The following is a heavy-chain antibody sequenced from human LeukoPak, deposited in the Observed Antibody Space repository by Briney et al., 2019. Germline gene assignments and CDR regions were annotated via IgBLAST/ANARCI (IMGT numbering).Heavy chain of an antibody. J-gene: IGHJ6*02. CDR1: GFTFNRCG. Sequence: GRSLRLSCAASGFTFNRCGMHWGRQAPGKGLEWVAVIVYDGSHQYYTDSVKGRFTISRDNSKNTVFLQMDSLRAEDTGVYYCVKGSGTNDYGMDTWGQGTTVTVPS. CDR2: IVYDGSHQ. V-gene: IGHV3-30*18. CDR3: VKGSGTNDYGMDT. D-gene: IGHD3-10*01.